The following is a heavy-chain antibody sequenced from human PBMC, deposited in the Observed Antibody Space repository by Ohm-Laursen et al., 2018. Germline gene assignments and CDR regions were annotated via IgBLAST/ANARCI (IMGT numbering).Heavy chain of an antibody. D-gene: IGHD3-10*01. Sequence: SETLSLTCPVYGGSFSGYYWSWIRQPPGKGLEWIGEINHSGSTNNNPSLKSRVTISVDTSKNQFSLKLSSVTAADTAVYYCARGIRNGSGSYYNVHYFDYWGQGTLVTVSS. J-gene: IGHJ4*02. V-gene: IGHV4-34*01. CDR3: ARGIRNGSGSYYNVHYFDY. CDR1: GGSFSGYY. CDR2: INHSGST.